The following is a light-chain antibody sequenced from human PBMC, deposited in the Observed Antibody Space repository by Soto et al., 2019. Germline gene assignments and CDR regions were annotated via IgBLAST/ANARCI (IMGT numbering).Light chain of an antibody. CDR2: GAS. V-gene: IGKV3-20*01. Sequence: EIVLTQSPGTLSLSPGERATLSCRASQSVSSTYLAWYQHKPGQAPRLLIYGASSRATGIPDRFSGSGSGTDFTLIISRLEPEDFAVYYCQQYGNSPPETFGQGTRLEI. J-gene: IGKJ5*01. CDR3: QQYGNSPPET. CDR1: QSVSSTY.